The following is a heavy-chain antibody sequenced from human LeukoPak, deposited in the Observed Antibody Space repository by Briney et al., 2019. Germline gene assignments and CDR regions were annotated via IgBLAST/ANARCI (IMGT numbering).Heavy chain of an antibody. CDR3: AKSYGSGSYYNYYYGMDV. V-gene: IGHV3-48*03. J-gene: IGHJ6*04. Sequence: PGGSLRLSCAASGFTFSTYEMNWVRQAPGKGLEWVSYISTSGGTMYYADSVKGRFTISRDNAKNSLYLQMNSLRAEDTAVYYCAKSYGSGSYYNYYYGMDVWGKGTTVTVSS. CDR1: GFTFSTYE. CDR2: ISTSGGTM. D-gene: IGHD3-10*01.